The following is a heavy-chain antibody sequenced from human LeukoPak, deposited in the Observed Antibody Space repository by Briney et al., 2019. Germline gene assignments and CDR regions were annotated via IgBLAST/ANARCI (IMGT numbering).Heavy chain of an antibody. CDR3: ARLNSPGWFDP. V-gene: IGHV4-39*01. J-gene: IGHJ5*02. D-gene: IGHD4-23*01. CDR1: GGSISSSTSY. Sequence: SETLSLTCTVSGGSISSSTSYWGGIRQPPGKGLEWIGNIYFRGSTYYNPSLKSRVTISVDTSKNQFSLKLSSVTAADTALYYCARLNSPGWFDPWGQGTLVTVSS. CDR2: IYFRGST.